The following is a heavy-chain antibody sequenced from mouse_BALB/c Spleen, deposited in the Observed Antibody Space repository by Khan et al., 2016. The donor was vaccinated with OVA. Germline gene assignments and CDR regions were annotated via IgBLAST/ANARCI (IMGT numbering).Heavy chain of an antibody. J-gene: IGHJ4*01. Sequence: DLVKPGASVKLSCKASGYTFTSYWINWIKQRPGQGLEWIGRIGPGSGSTYYNEVFKGKATLTVDTSSSTAYIQLSSLSSEDSAVYFCARENYYGRSFCAMDYWGQGTSVTVSS. D-gene: IGHD1-1*01. CDR1: GYTFTSYW. V-gene: IGHV1S41*01. CDR3: ARENYYGRSFCAMDY. CDR2: IGPGSGST.